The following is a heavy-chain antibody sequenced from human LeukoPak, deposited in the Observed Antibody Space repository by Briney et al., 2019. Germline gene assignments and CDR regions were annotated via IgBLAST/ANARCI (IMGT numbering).Heavy chain of an antibody. J-gene: IGHJ6*02. V-gene: IGHV4-39*01. CDR3: STIGSIVGATYYYGMDV. D-gene: IGHD1-26*01. Sequence: SETLSLTCTVSGGSISSSSYSWGWIRQPPGKGLEWIGSIYYSGSTYYNPSLKSRVTISVDTSKNQFSLKLSSVTAADTAVYYCSTIGSIVGATYYYGMDVWGQGTTVTVSS. CDR2: IYYSGST. CDR1: GGSISSSSYS.